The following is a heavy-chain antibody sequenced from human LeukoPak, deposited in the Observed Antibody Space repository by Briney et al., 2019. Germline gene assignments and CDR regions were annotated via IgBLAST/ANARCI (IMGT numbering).Heavy chain of an antibody. Sequence: GASVQVSCKASGYTFTGYYMHWVRQAPGQGLEWMGWINPNSGSTNYAQKFQGRVTMTRDTSISTAYMELSRLRSDDTAVYYCAREKAVTTSAAFDYWGQGTLVTVSS. J-gene: IGHJ4*02. CDR2: INPNSGST. CDR3: AREKAVTTSAAFDY. D-gene: IGHD4-17*01. CDR1: GYTFTGYY. V-gene: IGHV1-2*02.